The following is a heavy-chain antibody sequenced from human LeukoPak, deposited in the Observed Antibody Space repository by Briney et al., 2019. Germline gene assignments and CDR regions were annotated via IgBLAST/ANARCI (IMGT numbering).Heavy chain of an antibody. J-gene: IGHJ6*03. D-gene: IGHD1-1*01. V-gene: IGHV1-2*02. Sequence: GASVKVSCKASGYSFTGYYIHWVRQAPGQGLEWMGFINPRSGDTTYAQKFQGRVTMTRDTSISTPFLELSRLRSDDTAIYYCARGGGTNTPRARQYYYMDLWGRGTTVTVSS. CDR3: ARGGGTNTPRARQYYYMDL. CDR2: INPRSGDT. CDR1: GYSFTGYY.